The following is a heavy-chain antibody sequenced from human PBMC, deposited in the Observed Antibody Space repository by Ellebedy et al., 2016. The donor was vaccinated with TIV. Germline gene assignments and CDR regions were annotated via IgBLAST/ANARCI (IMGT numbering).Heavy chain of an antibody. V-gene: IGHV1-69*10. J-gene: IGHJ1*01. CDR2: IIPVLETP. Sequence: AASVKVSCKASGGSFSSYVISWVRQAPGQGLEWMGGIIPVLETPNYAQKFQDRLTVSADKSTNTADMELSSLTSEDTAVYYCAADLASVGQWGQGTLVIVSS. CDR3: AADLASVGQ. D-gene: IGHD1-26*01. CDR1: GGSFSSYV.